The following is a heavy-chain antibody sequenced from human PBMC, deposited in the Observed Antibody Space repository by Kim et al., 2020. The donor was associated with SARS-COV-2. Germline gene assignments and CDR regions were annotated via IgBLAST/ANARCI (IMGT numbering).Heavy chain of an antibody. V-gene: IGHV4-30-4*01. J-gene: IGHJ6*03. CDR1: GGSISSGDYY. CDR3: ARKGPLSDFWSGYYPRDYYYYYMDV. CDR2: IYYSGST. D-gene: IGHD3-3*01. Sequence: SETLSLTCTVSGGSISSGDYYWSWIRQPPGKGLEWIGYIYYSGSTYYNPSLKSRVTISVDTSKNQFSLKLSSVTAADTAVYYCARKGPLSDFWSGYYPRDYYYYYMDVWGKGTTVTVSS.